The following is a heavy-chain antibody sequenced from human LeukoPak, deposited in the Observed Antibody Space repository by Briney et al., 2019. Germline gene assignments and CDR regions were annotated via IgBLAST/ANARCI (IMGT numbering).Heavy chain of an antibody. Sequence: SETLSLTCTVSDDSIGDYYRGWIRQPPGKGLEWIGYFHNSGTSTYNPSLKSRVTISADTSKNQFSLKLNSLTTADTAVYYCTRGAGWLIDYWGQGILVTVSS. J-gene: IGHJ4*02. CDR1: DDSIGDYY. V-gene: IGHV4-59*01. CDR2: FHNSGTS. D-gene: IGHD3-16*01. CDR3: TRGAGWLIDY.